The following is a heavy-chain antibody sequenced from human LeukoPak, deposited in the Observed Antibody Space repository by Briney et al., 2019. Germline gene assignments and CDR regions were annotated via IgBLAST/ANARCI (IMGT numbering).Heavy chain of an antibody. V-gene: IGHV3-23*01. J-gene: IGHJ6*02. CDR3: AKDGQWLVNLPGMDV. Sequence: GGSLRLSCAASGFTSSGYAMSWVRQAPGKGLEWVSAISGSGGSTYYADSVKGRFTISRDNSKITLYLQMNSLRVEDTAVYCCAKDGQWLVNLPGMDVWGQGTTVTVSS. D-gene: IGHD6-19*01. CDR2: ISGSGGST. CDR1: GFTSSGYA.